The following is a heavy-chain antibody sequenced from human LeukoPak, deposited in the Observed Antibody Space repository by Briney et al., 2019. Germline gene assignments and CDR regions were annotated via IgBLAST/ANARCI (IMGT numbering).Heavy chain of an antibody. Sequence: SETLSLTCTVSGGSISSYYWSWIRQPPGKGLEWIGEINHSGSTNYNPSLKSRVTISVDTSKNQFSLKLSSVTAADTAVYYCARGLPLVAFDIWGQGTMVTVSS. CDR3: ARGLPLVAFDI. J-gene: IGHJ3*02. V-gene: IGHV4-34*01. CDR2: INHSGST. CDR1: GGSISSYY.